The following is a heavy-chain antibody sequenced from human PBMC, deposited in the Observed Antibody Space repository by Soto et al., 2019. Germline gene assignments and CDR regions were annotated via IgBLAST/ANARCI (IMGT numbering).Heavy chain of an antibody. CDR2: ISSSGSTI. Sequence: QVQLVESGGGLVKPGGSLRLSCADSAFTFSDYYVSWIRQAPGKGLEWVSYISSSGSTIYYADSVKGRFTISRDNAKNSLYLQMNSLRAEDTAVYYCARDRHYSGSSGYHYGGERWFDPWGQGTLVTVSS. CDR1: AFTFSDYY. D-gene: IGHD3-22*01. J-gene: IGHJ5*02. CDR3: ARDRHYSGSSGYHYGGERWFDP. V-gene: IGHV3-11*01.